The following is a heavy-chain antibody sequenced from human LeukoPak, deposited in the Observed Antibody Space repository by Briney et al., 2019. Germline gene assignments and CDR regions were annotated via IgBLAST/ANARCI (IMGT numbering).Heavy chain of an antibody. V-gene: IGHV3-53*01. CDR2: IYSGGST. CDR1: GFTVSSNY. Sequence: GGSLRLSCAASGFTVSSNYMSWVRQAPGKGLGWVSVIYSGGSTYYADSVKGRFTISRDNSKNTLYLQMNSLRAEDTAVYYCAKSVNIAAAGTSDDYWGQGTQVTVSS. J-gene: IGHJ4*02. CDR3: AKSVNIAAAGTSDDY. D-gene: IGHD6-13*01.